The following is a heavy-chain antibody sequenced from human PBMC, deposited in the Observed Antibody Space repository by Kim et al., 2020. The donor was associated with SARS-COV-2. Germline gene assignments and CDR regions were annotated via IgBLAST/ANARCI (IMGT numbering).Heavy chain of an antibody. D-gene: IGHD6-19*01. J-gene: IGHJ6*02. Sequence: SVKVSCKASGGTFSSYTISWVRQAPGQGLEWMGRIIPILGIANYAQKFQGRVTITADKSTSTAYMELSSLRSEDTAVYYCARDLRWLVPPYYYYGMDVWGQGTTVTVSS. CDR3: ARDLRWLVPPYYYYGMDV. V-gene: IGHV1-69*04. CDR1: GGTFSSYT. CDR2: IIPILGIA.